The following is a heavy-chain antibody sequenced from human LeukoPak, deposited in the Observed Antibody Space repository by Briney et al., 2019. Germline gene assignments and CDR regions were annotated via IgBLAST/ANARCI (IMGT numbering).Heavy chain of an antibody. V-gene: IGHV3-30*04. D-gene: IGHD1-1*01. CDR3: ASNYNKFILGAFDI. CDR2: ISFDGSNK. J-gene: IGHJ3*02. Sequence: GGSPRLSCAASGFTFSSYAMHWVRQAPGKGLEWVAVISFDGSNKYYADSVKGRFTISRDNSKNTLYLQMNSLRAEDTAVYYCASNYNKFILGAFDIWGQGTMVTVSS. CDR1: GFTFSSYA.